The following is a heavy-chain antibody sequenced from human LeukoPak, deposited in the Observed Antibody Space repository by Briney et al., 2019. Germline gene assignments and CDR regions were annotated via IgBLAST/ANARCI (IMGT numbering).Heavy chain of an antibody. Sequence: GSLRLSCAASGFTFGSYGMHWVRQAPGKGLEWVAFIRNDGTNKYYADSMKGRITISRDNSKNTLYLQMNSLRAEDTAVYYCARYLIGWSSAFDIWGQGTMVTVSS. V-gene: IGHV3-30*02. CDR1: GFTFGSYG. D-gene: IGHD6-19*01. CDR3: ARYLIGWSSAFDI. J-gene: IGHJ3*02. CDR2: IRNDGTNK.